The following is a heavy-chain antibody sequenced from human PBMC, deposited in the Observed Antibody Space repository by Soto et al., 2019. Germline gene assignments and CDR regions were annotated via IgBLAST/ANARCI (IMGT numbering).Heavy chain of an antibody. CDR1: GFTFSSYS. V-gene: IGHV3-48*01. CDR3: ARARQTSTSGPLGF. J-gene: IGHJ4*01. CDR2: IGTSTSTT. Sequence: SGGSLRLSCAASGFTFSSYSIHWVRQAPEKGLEWVSYIGTSTSTTYYADSVKGRFTISRDNAKNSLFLQMNSLRAEDTAVYYCARARQTSTSGPLGFSGHGTRVTVSS. D-gene: IGHD1-1*01.